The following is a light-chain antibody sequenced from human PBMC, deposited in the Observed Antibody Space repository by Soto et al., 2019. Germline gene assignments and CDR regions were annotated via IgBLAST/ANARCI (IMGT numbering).Light chain of an antibody. CDR2: DVS. CDR3: CSYAGSYNLV. CDR1: SSDIGAYNY. V-gene: IGLV2-11*01. Sequence: QSALTQPASVSGSPGQSITISCTGTSSDIGAYNYVSWYQQHPGKAPKLMIYDVSKRPSGVPDRFSGSKSGNTASLTISGLQAEDEADYYCCSYAGSYNLVFGGGTKLTVL. J-gene: IGLJ2*01.